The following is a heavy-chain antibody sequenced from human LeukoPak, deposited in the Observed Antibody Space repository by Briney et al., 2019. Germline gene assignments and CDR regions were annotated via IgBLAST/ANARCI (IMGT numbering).Heavy chain of an antibody. CDR3: ARERLAVSGSNWFDP. Sequence: PGGSLRLSCAASGFTFSTFAMIWVRQPPGKGLEWVSSIFPSGGEIHYADSVRGRFTISRDNSKNTLYLQIHSLRAEDTAVYWCARERLAVSGSNWFDPWGQGTLVTVSS. CDR2: IFPSGGEI. D-gene: IGHD6-19*01. CDR1: GFTFSTFA. V-gene: IGHV3-23*01. J-gene: IGHJ5*02.